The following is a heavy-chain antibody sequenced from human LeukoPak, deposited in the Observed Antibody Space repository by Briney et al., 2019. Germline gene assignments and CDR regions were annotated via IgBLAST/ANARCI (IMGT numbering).Heavy chain of an antibody. CDR1: GGSISSASYY. CDR2: IYTSVST. CDR3: ARRYGDYGYGWFDP. Sequence: SQTLSLTCTVSGGSISSASYYWSWIRQPAGKGLEWIGRIYTSVSTNYNPSLKSRVTISIDTSKNQFSRKLSSVTAADTAVYYCARRYGDYGYGWFDPWGQGTLVTVSS. J-gene: IGHJ5*02. D-gene: IGHD4-17*01. V-gene: IGHV4-61*02.